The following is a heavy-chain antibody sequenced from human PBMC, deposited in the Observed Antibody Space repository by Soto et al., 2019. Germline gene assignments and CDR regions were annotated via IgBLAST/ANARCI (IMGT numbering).Heavy chain of an antibody. CDR3: ASGGYDDSSGYYLDAFDI. D-gene: IGHD3-22*01. CDR2: IIPILGIA. Sequence: QVQLVQSGAEVKKPGSSVKVSCKASGGTFSSYTISWVRQAPGQGLEWMGRIIPILGIANYAQKFQGRVTITADKSTSTAYMELSSLRSEDTAVYYCASGGYDDSSGYYLDAFDIWGPGTMVTVSS. J-gene: IGHJ3*02. V-gene: IGHV1-69*02. CDR1: GGTFSSYT.